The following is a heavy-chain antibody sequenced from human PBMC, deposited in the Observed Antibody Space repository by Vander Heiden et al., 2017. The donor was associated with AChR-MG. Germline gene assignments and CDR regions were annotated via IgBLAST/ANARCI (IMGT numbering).Heavy chain of an antibody. J-gene: IGHJ4*02. Sequence: QVQLVESGGGVVQPGRSLRLSCAASGFTLGSYAMHWVRQAPGKGLEWVAVISYDGSNKYYADSVKGRFTISRDNSKNTLYLQMNSLRAEDTAVYYCASTETGVGGYYFDYWGQGTLVTVSS. CDR2: ISYDGSNK. D-gene: IGHD7-27*01. CDR3: ASTETGVGGYYFDY. CDR1: GFTLGSYA. V-gene: IGHV3-30-3*01.